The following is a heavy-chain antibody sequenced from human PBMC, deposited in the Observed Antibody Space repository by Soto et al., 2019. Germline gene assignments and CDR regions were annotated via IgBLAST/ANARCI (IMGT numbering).Heavy chain of an antibody. CDR1: GGSISSGGYY. D-gene: IGHD3-3*01. CDR3: ARGVREYDFWSGYFHDYYYYGMDV. J-gene: IGHJ6*02. V-gene: IGHV4-31*03. Sequence: SETLSLTCTVSGGSISSGGYYWSWVRQHPGKGLEWIGYIYYSGSTYYNPSLKSRVTISVDTSKNQFSLKLSSVTAADTAVYYCARGVREYDFWSGYFHDYYYYGMDVWGQGTKVPVSS. CDR2: IYYSGST.